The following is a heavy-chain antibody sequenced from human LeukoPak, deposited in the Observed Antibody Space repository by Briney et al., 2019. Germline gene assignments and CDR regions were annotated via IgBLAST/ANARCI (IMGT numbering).Heavy chain of an antibody. CDR2: IYYSGST. Sequence: SETLSLTCTVSGGSISSYYWSWIRQPPGKGLEWIGYIYYSGSTNYNPSLKSRVTISVDTSKNQFSLKLSSVTAADTAVYYCARDGFTDDAFDIWGQGTMVTVSS. V-gene: IGHV4-59*01. D-gene: IGHD2-2*03. J-gene: IGHJ3*02. CDR1: GGSISSYY. CDR3: ARDGFTDDAFDI.